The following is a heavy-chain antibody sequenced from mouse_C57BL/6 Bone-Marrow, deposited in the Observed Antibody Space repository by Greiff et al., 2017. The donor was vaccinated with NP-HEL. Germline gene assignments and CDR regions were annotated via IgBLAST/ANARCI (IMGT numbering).Heavy chain of an antibody. V-gene: IGHV1-22*01. J-gene: IGHJ2*01. CDR3: ARGGLWLRRDYFDY. D-gene: IGHD2-2*01. CDR1: GYTFTDYN. CDR2: INPNNGGT. Sequence: VHVKQSGPELVKPGASVKMSCKASGYTFTDYNMHWVKQSHGKSLEWIGYINPNNGGTSYNQKFKGKATLTVNKSSSTAYMELRSLTSEDSAVYYCARGGLWLRRDYFDYRGQGTTLTVSS.